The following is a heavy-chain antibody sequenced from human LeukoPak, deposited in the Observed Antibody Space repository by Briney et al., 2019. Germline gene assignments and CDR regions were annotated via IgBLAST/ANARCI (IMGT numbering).Heavy chain of an antibody. CDR3: ARTRRFDSSASHFDY. CDR2: INHSGST. V-gene: IGHV4-34*01. Sequence: SETLSLTCAVYGGSFSGYYWSWIRQPPGKGLGWIGEINHSGSTNYNPSLKSRVTISVDTSKNQFSLKLSSVTAADTAVYYCARTRRFDSSASHFDYWGQGTLVTVSS. D-gene: IGHD3-22*01. CDR1: GGSFSGYY. J-gene: IGHJ4*02.